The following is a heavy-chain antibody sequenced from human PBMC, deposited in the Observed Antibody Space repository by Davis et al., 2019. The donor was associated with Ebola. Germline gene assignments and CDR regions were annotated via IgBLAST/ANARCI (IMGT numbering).Heavy chain of an antibody. CDR1: GYTFTSYA. V-gene: IGHV1-3*01. J-gene: IGHJ6*02. Sequence: ASVKVSCKASGYTFTSYAMHWVRQAPGQRLEWMGWINAGNGNTKYSQKFQGRVTITRDTSTSTAYMELRSLRSDDTAVYYCARERGTVIHTYGMDVWGQGTTVTVSS. D-gene: IGHD3-22*01. CDR2: INAGNGNT. CDR3: ARERGTVIHTYGMDV.